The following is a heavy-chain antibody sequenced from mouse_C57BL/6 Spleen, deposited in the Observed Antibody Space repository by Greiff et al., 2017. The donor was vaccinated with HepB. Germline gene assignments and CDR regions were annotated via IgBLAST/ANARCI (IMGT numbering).Heavy chain of an antibody. D-gene: IGHD4-1*01. Sequence: VQLQQSGAELVKPGASVKISCKASGYAFSSYWMNWVKQRPGKGLEWIGQIYPGDGDTNYNGKFKGKATLTADKSSGTAYMQISSLTSEDSAVYFGARGGLTGTGDYWGQGTTLTVSS. CDR2: IYPGDGDT. J-gene: IGHJ2*01. CDR3: ARGGLTGTGDY. V-gene: IGHV1-80*01. CDR1: GYAFSSYW.